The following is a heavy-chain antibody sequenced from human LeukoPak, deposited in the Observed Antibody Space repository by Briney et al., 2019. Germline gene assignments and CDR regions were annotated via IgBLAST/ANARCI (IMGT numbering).Heavy chain of an antibody. CDR3: AREPTPYYYGMDV. CDR2: IWYDGSNK. V-gene: IGHV3-33*01. CDR1: GFTFSSYG. J-gene: IGHJ6*02. Sequence: GGSLRLSCAASGFTFSSYGMRWVRQAPGKGLEWVAVIWYDGSNKYYADSVKGRFTISRDNSKNTLYLQMNSLRAEDTAVYYCAREPTPYYYGMDVWGQGTTVTVSS.